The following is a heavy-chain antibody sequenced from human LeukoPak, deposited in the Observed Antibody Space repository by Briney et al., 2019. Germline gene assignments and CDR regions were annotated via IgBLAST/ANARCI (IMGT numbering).Heavy chain of an antibody. D-gene: IGHD7-27*01. CDR1: GLTFSSYA. CDR2: IGGGGGTT. V-gene: IGHV3-23*01. CDR3: AKSSPNWGYFDY. J-gene: IGHJ4*02. Sequence: GSLRLSCAASGLTFSSYAMNWVRQAPGQGLEWVSAIGGGGGTTYYADSVKGRFTISRDNSRSTLYLHMNSLRAEDTAVYYCAKSSPNWGYFDYWGQGTLVTVSS.